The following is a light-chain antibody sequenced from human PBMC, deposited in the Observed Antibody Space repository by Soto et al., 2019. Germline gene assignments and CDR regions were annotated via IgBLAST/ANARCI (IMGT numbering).Light chain of an antibody. CDR3: QQYNSQRT. CDR1: QSISSW. CDR2: KAS. J-gene: IGKJ1*01. Sequence: DIQMTQSPSTLSASVGDRVTITCRASQSISSWLAWYQQKPGKAPKLLIYKASSLDSGVPSRFSGSGSGTEFTLTISSLQPDDFATYYCQQYNSQRTFGQGTKVEIK. V-gene: IGKV1-5*03.